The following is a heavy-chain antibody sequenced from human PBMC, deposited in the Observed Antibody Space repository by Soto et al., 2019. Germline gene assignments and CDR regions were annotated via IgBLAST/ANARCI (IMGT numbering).Heavy chain of an antibody. V-gene: IGHV3-74*01. Sequence: GGPLRVSCAASGVNIGPFWLHCDSQAPGKALVWVSHINGDASTILYADSVKGRFTISRDNAKNTLYLQMNSLSVDDTAVYYCVRDRGYPDSFDIWGPGTTVTVSS. CDR3: VRDRGYPDSFDI. CDR1: GVNIGPFW. J-gene: IGHJ3*02. D-gene: IGHD3-10*01. CDR2: INGDASTI.